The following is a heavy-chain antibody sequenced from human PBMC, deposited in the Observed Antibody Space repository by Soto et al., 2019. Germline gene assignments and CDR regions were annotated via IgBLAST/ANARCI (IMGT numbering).Heavy chain of an antibody. J-gene: IGHJ6*02. V-gene: IGHV2-70*01. CDR3: ARIPAYDDFWSGYYTGYYYYGMDV. D-gene: IGHD3-3*01. CDR2: IDWDDDK. CDR1: GFSLSTSGMC. Sequence: SGPTLVNSTQTLTLTCTLSGFSLSTSGMCVSWIRQPPGKALEWLALIDWDDDKYYSTSLKTRLTISKDTSKNQVVLTMTNMDPVDTATYYCARIPAYDDFWSGYYTGYYYYGMDVGGQGTTVTVS.